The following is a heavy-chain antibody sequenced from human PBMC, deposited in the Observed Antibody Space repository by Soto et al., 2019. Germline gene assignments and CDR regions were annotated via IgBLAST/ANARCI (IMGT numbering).Heavy chain of an antibody. CDR3: AADEGLRFLEWSYRMDV. D-gene: IGHD3-3*01. Sequence: ASVKVSCKASGFTFTSSAVQWVRQARGQRLEWIGWIVVGSGNTNYAQKFQERVTITRDMSTSTAYMELSSLRSEDTAVYYCAADEGLRFLEWSYRMDVWGQGTTVTVSS. CDR1: GFTFTSSA. V-gene: IGHV1-58*01. J-gene: IGHJ6*02. CDR2: IVVGSGNT.